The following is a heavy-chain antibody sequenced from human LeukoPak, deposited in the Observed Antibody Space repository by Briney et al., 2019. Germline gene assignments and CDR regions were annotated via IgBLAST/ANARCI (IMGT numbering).Heavy chain of an antibody. CDR1: GFTFHSYD. J-gene: IGHJ2*01. Sequence: QPGGSLRLSCAASGFTFHSYDMHWVRPATGKSLEWVSAIGTAGDTYYPGSVKGRFTISRENAKKSLYLQMNSLRDGDTAVYYCARGDSSGYRSNWYFDLWGRGTLVTVSS. V-gene: IGHV3-13*01. CDR2: IGTAGDT. D-gene: IGHD3-22*01. CDR3: ARGDSSGYRSNWYFDL.